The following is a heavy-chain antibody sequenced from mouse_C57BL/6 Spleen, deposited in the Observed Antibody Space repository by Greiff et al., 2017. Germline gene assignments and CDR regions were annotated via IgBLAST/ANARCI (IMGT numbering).Heavy chain of an antibody. CDR2: INPYNGDT. CDR1: GYSFTGYF. J-gene: IGHJ3*01. V-gene: IGHV1-20*01. Sequence: VQLQQSGPELVKPGDSVKISCKASGYSFTGYFMNWVMQSHGKSLEWIGRINPYNGDTFYNQKFKGKATLTVDKSSSTAHMGLRRLTSEDSAVYYCAPGEGSFAYWGQGSLVTVAA. CDR3: APGEGSFAY.